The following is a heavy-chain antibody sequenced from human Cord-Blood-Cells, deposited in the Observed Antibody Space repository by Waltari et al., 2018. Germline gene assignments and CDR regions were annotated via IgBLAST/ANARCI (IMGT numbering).Heavy chain of an antibody. CDR3: ARHSYHYDSSGYYFDY. Sequence: QLQLQESGPGLVKPSETLSLTCTVSGGSISSSSYYWGWIRQPPGKGLEGIGSIYYSGSTYYNPSLKSRVTISVDTSKNQFSLKLSSVTAADTAVYYCARHSYHYDSSGYYFDYWGQGTLVTVSS. D-gene: IGHD3-22*01. V-gene: IGHV4-39*01. CDR2: IYYSGST. CDR1: GGSISSSSYY. J-gene: IGHJ4*02.